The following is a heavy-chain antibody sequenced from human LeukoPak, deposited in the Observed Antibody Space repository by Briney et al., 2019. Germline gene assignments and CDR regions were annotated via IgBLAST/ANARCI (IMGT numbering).Heavy chain of an antibody. CDR1: GFTFSSYA. V-gene: IGHV3-30*04. Sequence: GGSLRLSCAASGFTFSSYAMHWVRQAPGKGLEWVAVISYEGSNKYYADSVKGRFTISRDDSKNTLYLQMNSLRAEDTAVYYCARGGLYSAGSKYYYYYYGMDVWGKGTTVTVSS. CDR2: ISYEGSNK. CDR3: ARGGLYSAGSKYYYYYYGMDV. J-gene: IGHJ6*04. D-gene: IGHD2-8*01.